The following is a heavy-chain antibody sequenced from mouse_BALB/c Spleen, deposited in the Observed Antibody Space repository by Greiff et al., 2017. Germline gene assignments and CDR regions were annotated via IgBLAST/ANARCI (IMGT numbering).Heavy chain of an antibody. D-gene: IGHD2-4*01. CDR1: GYTFTDYN. J-gene: IGHJ4*01. CDR2: IYPYNGGT. Sequence: EVQLQESGPELVKPGASVKISCKASGYTFTDYNMHWVKQSHGKSLEWIGYIYPYNGGTGYNQKFKSKATLTVDNSSSTAYMELRSLTSEDSAVYYCARRIYYDYDEDYAMDYWGQGTSVTVSS. CDR3: ARRIYYDYDEDYAMDY. V-gene: IGHV1S29*02.